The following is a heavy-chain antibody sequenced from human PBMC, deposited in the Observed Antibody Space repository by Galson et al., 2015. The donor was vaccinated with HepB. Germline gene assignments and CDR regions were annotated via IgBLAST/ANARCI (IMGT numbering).Heavy chain of an antibody. V-gene: IGHV3-23*01. Sequence: SLRLSCAASGFTFSSYAMNWVRQAPGKGLEWVSEISGSGGSTYYADSVKGRFTISRDNSKNTLYLHMNSLRAEDTAVYYCAKDRGDYVSSLDSWGQGALVTVSS. J-gene: IGHJ4*02. CDR2: ISGSGGST. CDR3: AKDRGDYVSSLDS. D-gene: IGHD4-17*01. CDR1: GFTFSSYA.